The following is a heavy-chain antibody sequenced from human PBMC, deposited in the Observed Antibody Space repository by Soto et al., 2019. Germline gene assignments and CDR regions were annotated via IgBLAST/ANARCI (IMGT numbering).Heavy chain of an antibody. V-gene: IGHV3-74*01. J-gene: IGHJ4*02. CDR2: INSDGSST. CDR3: ARDFEY. CDR1: GFTFSTFW. Sequence: EVQLVESGGGLVQPGGSLRLSCAASGFTFSTFWMHWVRQAQGKGLVWVSRINSDGSSTNYADSVKGRVTISRDNAKNTLYLQLNSLRPEDTAVYYCARDFEYWGQGTLVTVSS.